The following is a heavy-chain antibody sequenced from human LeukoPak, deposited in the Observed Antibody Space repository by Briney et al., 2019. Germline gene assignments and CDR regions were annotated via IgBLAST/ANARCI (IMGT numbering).Heavy chain of an antibody. CDR3: ARWDSSGYHKYYFDY. CDR2: IYSGGST. D-gene: IGHD3-22*01. J-gene: IGHJ4*02. V-gene: IGHV3-53*01. Sequence: PGGTLRLSCAASGFTVSSNCMNWVRQAPGKGLEWVSIIYSGGSTYYADSVRGRFTISRDNSKNTLYLQMNSLTAEDTAVYYCARWDSSGYHKYYFDYWGQGTLVTVSS. CDR1: GFTVSSNC.